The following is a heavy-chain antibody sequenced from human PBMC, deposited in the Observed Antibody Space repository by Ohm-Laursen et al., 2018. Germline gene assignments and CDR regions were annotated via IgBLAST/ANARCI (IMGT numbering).Heavy chain of an antibody. CDR1: GFTFSTYA. J-gene: IGHJ3*02. CDR3: AKDSAPLYYYDSSGRGDAFDI. Sequence: SLRLSCAASGFTFSTYAMSWVRQAPGKGLERVSAISGSGGSTYYADSVKGRFTISRDNSKNTLYLQMNSLRAEDTAVYYCAKDSAPLYYYDSSGRGDAFDIWGQGTMVTVSS. CDR2: ISGSGGST. D-gene: IGHD3-22*01. V-gene: IGHV3-23*01.